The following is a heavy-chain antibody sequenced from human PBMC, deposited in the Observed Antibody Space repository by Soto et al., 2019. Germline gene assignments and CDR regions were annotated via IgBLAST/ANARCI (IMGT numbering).Heavy chain of an antibody. V-gene: IGHV3-23*01. D-gene: IGHD6-19*01. CDR3: ARGLDTGWYFLDH. CDR1: GFTFSTHD. CDR2: MSTSGGT. Sequence: QLLESGGGLVQPGGSLRVSCAASGFTFSTHDMSWVRQAPGKGLEWVSNMSTSGGTYYADSVKGRFTITGDNSKKTLYLQMNSLRAEDTAVYYCARGLDTGWYFLDHWGQGTLVTVSS. J-gene: IGHJ4*02.